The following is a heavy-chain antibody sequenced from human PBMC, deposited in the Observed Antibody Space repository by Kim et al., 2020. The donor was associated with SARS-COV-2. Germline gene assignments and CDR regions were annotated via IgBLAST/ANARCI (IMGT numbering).Heavy chain of an antibody. D-gene: IGHD3-16*01. CDR3: ARLSLYDYVWGSFDY. V-gene: IGHV7-4-1*02. J-gene: IGHJ4*02. Sequence: QGFTGRFVFSLDTSVSTAYLQISSLKAEDTAVYYCARLSLYDYVWGSFDYWGQGTLVTVSS.